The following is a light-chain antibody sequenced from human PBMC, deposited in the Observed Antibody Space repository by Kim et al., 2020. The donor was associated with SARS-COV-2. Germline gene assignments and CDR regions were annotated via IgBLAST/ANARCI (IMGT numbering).Light chain of an antibody. CDR1: NLGDKY. Sequence: SSELTQPPSVSVSPGQTASITCSGDNLGDKYACWYQQKPGQSPVLVIYQDSKRPSGIPARFSGSNSGNTATLTIRGTQAMDEADYYCQAWDSSPWGFGGG. J-gene: IGLJ3*02. CDR3: QAWDSSPWG. V-gene: IGLV3-1*01. CDR2: QDS.